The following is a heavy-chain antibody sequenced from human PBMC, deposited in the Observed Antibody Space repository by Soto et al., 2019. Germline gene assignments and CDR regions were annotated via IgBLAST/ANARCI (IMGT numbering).Heavy chain of an antibody. V-gene: IGHV4-31*03. J-gene: IGHJ5*02. Sequence: SETLSLTCSVSGGAINSGDYYWSSMRQGPGKGLEWIGYIYYSGSTYCSPSLKSRVAISLDTSKNNFSLRLTSVTAADTAVYFCATMTWVGELTPNWFDPWGQGTLVTVSS. CDR1: GGAINSGDYY. D-gene: IGHD3-10*01. CDR2: IYYSGST. CDR3: ATMTWVGELTPNWFDP.